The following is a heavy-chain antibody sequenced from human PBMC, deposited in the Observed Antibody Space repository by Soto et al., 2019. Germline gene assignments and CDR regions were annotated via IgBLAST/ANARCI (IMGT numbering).Heavy chain of an antibody. CDR1: GYTFTSYG. CDR3: ATRGLPGTREYQLPYGDAFDI. V-gene: IGHV1-18*01. CDR2: ISAYNGNT. J-gene: IGHJ3*02. D-gene: IGHD2-2*02. Sequence: ASVKVSCKASGYTFTSYGISWVRQAPGQGLEWMGWISAYNGNTNYAQKLQGRVTMTTDTSTSTAYMELSSLRSEDTAVYYCATRGLPGTREYQLPYGDAFDIWGQGTMVTVSS.